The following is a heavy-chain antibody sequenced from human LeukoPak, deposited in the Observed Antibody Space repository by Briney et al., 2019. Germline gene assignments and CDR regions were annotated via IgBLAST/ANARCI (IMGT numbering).Heavy chain of an antibody. CDR3: ARHYYDILRYYFDY. D-gene: IGHD3-9*01. CDR1: GFTFDDYG. J-gene: IGHJ4*02. CDR2: INCNGGST. V-gene: IGHV3-20*04. Sequence: GGSLRFSCAAAGFTFDDYGLSWVRQAPGKGLEWVSSINCNGGSTGYADSVKGRFTISRDNAKNSLYLQMNRLRAEDTALYYCARHYYDILRYYFDYWGQGTLVTVSS.